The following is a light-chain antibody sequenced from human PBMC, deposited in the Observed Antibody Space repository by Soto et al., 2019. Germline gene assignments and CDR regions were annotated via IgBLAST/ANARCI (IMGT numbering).Light chain of an antibody. Sequence: EIVMTQSPATLSVSVGERATLTCRASQGVSSELAWYQEKPGQPPRLLIEGASNRATGIPDRFSGSGSGTDFTLTISRLEPEDFAVYYCQQYGSSVTFGEGTKVDI. CDR2: GAS. V-gene: IGKV3-20*01. CDR3: QQYGSSVT. CDR1: QGVSSE. J-gene: IGKJ4*01.